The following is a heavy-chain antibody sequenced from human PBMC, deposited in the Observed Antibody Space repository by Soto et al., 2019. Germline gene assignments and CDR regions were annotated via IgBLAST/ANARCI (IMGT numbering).Heavy chain of an antibody. J-gene: IGHJ4*02. D-gene: IGHD6-19*01. V-gene: IGHV2-5*02. CDR3: AHIVVAGLGYYFDY. CDR1: GFSLSSTRMA. CDR2: IYWDDDK. Sequence: QITLKESGPTLVKPTQTLTLTCTFSGFSLSSTRMAVGWIRQPPGKALEWLALIYWDDDKRYSPFLKSRLTITKDTSKNQVVLTMSNMDPVDTARYSFAHIVVAGLGYYFDYWGQGTLGTVSS.